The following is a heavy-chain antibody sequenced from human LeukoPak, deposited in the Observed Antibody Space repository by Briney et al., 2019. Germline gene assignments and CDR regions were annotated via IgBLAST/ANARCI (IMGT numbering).Heavy chain of an antibody. J-gene: IGHJ4*02. V-gene: IGHV1-69*06. D-gene: IGHD2-2*01. CDR1: GGTFSSYA. CDR3: ARAYCSSTSCYPVDY. Sequence: SVKVSCKASGGTFSSYAISWVRQAPGQGLEWMGGIIPIFGTANYAQKFQGRVTITADKSTSTAYMELSSLRSEDTAVYYCARAYCSSTSCYPVDYWGQGTLVTVSS. CDR2: IIPIFGTA.